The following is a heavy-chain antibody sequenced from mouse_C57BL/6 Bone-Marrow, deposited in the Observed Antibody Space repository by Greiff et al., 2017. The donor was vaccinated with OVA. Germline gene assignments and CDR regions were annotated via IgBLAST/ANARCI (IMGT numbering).Heavy chain of an antibody. D-gene: IGHD2-5*01. Sequence: EVQLVESGGGLVQPGGSLKLSCAASGFTFSDYGMAWVRQAPRKGPEWVAFISNLAYSIYYAATVTGRFTISRENAKNTLYLEMSSLRSEDTAMYDCERRDSNFSWFAYWGQGTLVTVSA. CDR2: ISNLAYSI. CDR1: GFTFSDYG. J-gene: IGHJ3*01. V-gene: IGHV5-15*01. CDR3: ERRDSNFSWFAY.